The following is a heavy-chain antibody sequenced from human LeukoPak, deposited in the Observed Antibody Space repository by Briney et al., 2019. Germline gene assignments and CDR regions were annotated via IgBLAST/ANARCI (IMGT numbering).Heavy chain of an antibody. CDR3: AKGYCSNGVCHPDY. J-gene: IGHJ4*02. CDR1: GFTFSGYA. Sequence: GGSLRLSCAASGFTFSGYAMSWVRQAPGKGLEWVSAISGSGGSTCYADSVKGRFTISRDNSMNTLYLQMNSLRAEDTAVYYCAKGYCSNGVCHPDYWGQGTLVTVSS. V-gene: IGHV3-23*01. D-gene: IGHD2-8*01. CDR2: ISGSGGST.